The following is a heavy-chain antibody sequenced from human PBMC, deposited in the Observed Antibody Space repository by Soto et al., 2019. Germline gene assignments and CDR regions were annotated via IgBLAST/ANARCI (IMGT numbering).Heavy chain of an antibody. CDR1: GYSFTNYW. J-gene: IGHJ4*02. Sequence: EVQLVQSGAEVKKPGESLKISCKGSGYSFTNYWIGWVRQMPGKGLEWMGIIYPGDSDTRYSPSLQGQVTISTDKSISNADLQWSSLKASDTAMYYCARLASPGNRDGSRWWDNWGQGPLVIVSS. D-gene: IGHD2-15*01. V-gene: IGHV5-51*01. CDR3: ARLASPGNRDGSRWWDN. CDR2: IYPGDSDT.